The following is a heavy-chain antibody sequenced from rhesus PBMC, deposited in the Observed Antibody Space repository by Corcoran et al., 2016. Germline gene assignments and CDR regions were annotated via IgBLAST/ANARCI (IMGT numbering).Heavy chain of an antibody. CDR2: YHGRSGTT. D-gene: IGHD2-15*01. J-gene: IGHJ4*01. CDR1: GYSVSSDCD. Sequence: QVQLQESGPAVVKPSETLSLTCDVSGYSVSSDCDWSWVRQAPGKGLEWIGFYHGRSGTTYNKPALGGRVTISKDTSKNQFSLRLSSMTTEDTAVYYCTHNPPRAPPEYWGQGVLVTVSS. V-gene: IGHV4-127*01. CDR3: THNPPRAPPEY.